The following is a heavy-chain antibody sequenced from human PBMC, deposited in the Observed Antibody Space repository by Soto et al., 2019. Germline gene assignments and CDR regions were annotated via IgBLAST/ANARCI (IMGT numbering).Heavy chain of an antibody. CDR1: GFTFSSYA. J-gene: IGHJ6*02. CDR3: AKDPSRFLEWSYYYYGMDV. D-gene: IGHD3-3*01. V-gene: IGHV3-23*01. Sequence: VGSLRLSCAASGFTFSSYAMSWVRQAPGKGLEWVSAISGSGGSTYYADSVKGRFTISRDNSKNTLYLQMNSLRAEDTAVYYCAKDPSRFLEWSYYYYGMDVWGQGTTVTVSS. CDR2: ISGSGGST.